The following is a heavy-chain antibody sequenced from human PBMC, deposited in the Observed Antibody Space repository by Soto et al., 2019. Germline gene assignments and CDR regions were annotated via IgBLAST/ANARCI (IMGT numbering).Heavy chain of an antibody. J-gene: IGHJ4*02. V-gene: IGHV3-30*18. CDR2: ISYDGSNK. D-gene: IGHD5-12*01. CDR3: AKDSSRGYSGYDLDY. Sequence: QVQLVESGGGVVQPGRSLRLSCAASGFTFSSYGMDWVRQAPGKGLEWVAVISYDGSNKYYADSVKGRFTISRDNSKNTLYLQMNSLRAEDTAVYYCAKDSSRGYSGYDLDYWGQGTLVTVSS. CDR1: GFTFSSYG.